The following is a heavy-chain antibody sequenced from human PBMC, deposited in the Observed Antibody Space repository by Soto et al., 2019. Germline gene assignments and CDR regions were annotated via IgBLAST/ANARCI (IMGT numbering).Heavy chain of an antibody. Sequence: ASVKVSCKASGGTFSSYTISWVRQAPGQGLEWMGRIIPILGIANYAQRFQGRVTITADKSTSTAYMELSSLRSEDTAVYYCARDFPPVVAAPGYFDYWGQGTLVTVSS. CDR1: GGTFSSYT. J-gene: IGHJ4*02. D-gene: IGHD2-15*01. CDR2: IIPILGIA. V-gene: IGHV1-69*04. CDR3: ARDFPPVVAAPGYFDY.